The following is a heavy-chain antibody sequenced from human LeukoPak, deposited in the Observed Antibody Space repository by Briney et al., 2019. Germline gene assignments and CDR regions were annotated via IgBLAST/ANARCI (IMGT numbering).Heavy chain of an antibody. Sequence: ASVKVSCKASGYTFTGYYIHWVRQAPGQGLEWMGWINPNSGGTNYAQMFQGRVTMTRDTSISTAYMELSRLRSDDTAVYYCARWGSYDFWSGYYGWFDPWGQGTLVTVSS. CDR3: ARWGSYDFWSGYYGWFDP. CDR2: INPNSGGT. D-gene: IGHD3-3*01. CDR1: GYTFTGYY. J-gene: IGHJ5*02. V-gene: IGHV1-2*02.